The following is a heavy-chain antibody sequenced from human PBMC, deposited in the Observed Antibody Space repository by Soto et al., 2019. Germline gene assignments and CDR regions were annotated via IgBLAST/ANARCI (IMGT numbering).Heavy chain of an antibody. J-gene: IGHJ4*02. CDR3: ARTNTYYDFWSGYHYFDY. CDR1: GYTFTSYG. V-gene: IGHV1-18*01. CDR2: ISAYNGNT. D-gene: IGHD3-3*01. Sequence: GASVKVSCKASGYTFTSYGISWVRQAPGQGLEWMGWISAYNGNTNYAQKLQGRVTMTTDTSTSTAYMELRSLRSDDTAVYYCARTNTYYDFWSGYHYFDYWGQGTLVTV.